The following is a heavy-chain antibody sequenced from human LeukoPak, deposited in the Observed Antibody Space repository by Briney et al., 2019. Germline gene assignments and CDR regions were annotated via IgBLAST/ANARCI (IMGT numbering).Heavy chain of an antibody. Sequence: ASVKVSCKVSGYTLTELSMHWVRQAPGKGLEWMGGFDPEDGETIYAQKFQGRVTMTEDTSASTAYMELSSLRSEDTAVYYCARDTVGSYLRGMDVWGQGTMVTVSS. CDR2: FDPEDGET. V-gene: IGHV1-24*01. D-gene: IGHD3-10*01. CDR3: ARDTVGSYLRGMDV. J-gene: IGHJ6*02. CDR1: GYTLTELS.